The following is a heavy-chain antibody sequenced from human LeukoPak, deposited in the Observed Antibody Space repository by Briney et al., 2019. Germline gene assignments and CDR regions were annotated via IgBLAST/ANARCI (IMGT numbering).Heavy chain of an antibody. V-gene: IGHV3-23*01. CDR2: ISGSGGST. J-gene: IGHJ3*02. D-gene: IGHD1-26*01. CDR3: AKDVSYGVGATTDAFDI. CDR1: GFTFSSYA. Sequence: PGGSLRLSCAASGFTFSSYAMSWVRQAPGKGLEWVSAISGSGGSTYYADSVKGRFTISRDNSENTLYLQMNSLRAEDTAVYYCAKDVSYGVGATTDAFDIWGQGTMVTVSS.